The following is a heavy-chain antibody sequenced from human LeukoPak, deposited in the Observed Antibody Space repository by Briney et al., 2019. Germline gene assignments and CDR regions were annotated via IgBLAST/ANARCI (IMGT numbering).Heavy chain of an antibody. V-gene: IGHV3-33*01. CDR1: GFTFSSYG. Sequence: GGSLRLSCAASGFTFSSYGMHWVRQAPGKGLEWVAVIWYDGSNKYYADSMRGRFTISRDNSKSTLSLQMNSLRVEDTAVYYCARDSSSWYGCFDYWGQGTLVSVSS. D-gene: IGHD6-13*01. CDR2: IWYDGSNK. J-gene: IGHJ4*02. CDR3: ARDSSSWYGCFDY.